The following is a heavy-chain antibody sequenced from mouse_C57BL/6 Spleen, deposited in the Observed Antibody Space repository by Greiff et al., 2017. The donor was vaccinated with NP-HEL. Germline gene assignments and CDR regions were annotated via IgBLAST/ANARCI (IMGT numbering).Heavy chain of an antibody. CDR1: GFTFSSYA. J-gene: IGHJ1*03. V-gene: IGHV5-4*03. Sequence: EVKVVESGGGLVKPGGSLKLSCAASGFTFSSYAMSWVRQTPEKRLEWVATISDGGSYTYYPDNVKGRFTISRDNAKNNLYLQMSHLKSEDTAMYYCARGRIITTVVATDWYFDVWGTGTTVTVSS. D-gene: IGHD1-1*01. CDR2: ISDGGSYT. CDR3: ARGRIITTVVATDWYFDV.